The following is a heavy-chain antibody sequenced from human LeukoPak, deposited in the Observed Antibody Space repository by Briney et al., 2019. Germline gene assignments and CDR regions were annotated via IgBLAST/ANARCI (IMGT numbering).Heavy chain of an antibody. J-gene: IGHJ5*02. Sequence: GGSLRLSCAASGFTFSGSAMHCVRQASGKGLEWVGRIRSKANGYATAYAASVKGRFTISRDDSKNTAYLQMNSLKTEDTAVYYCTRHWFDPWGQGTLVTVSS. CDR1: GFTFSGSA. V-gene: IGHV3-73*01. CDR2: IRSKANGYAT. CDR3: TRHWFDP.